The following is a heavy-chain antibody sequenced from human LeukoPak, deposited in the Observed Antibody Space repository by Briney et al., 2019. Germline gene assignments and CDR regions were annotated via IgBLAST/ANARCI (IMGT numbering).Heavy chain of an antibody. CDR3: ASTPLVVTPTSVDY. CDR1: GGSFSGYY. V-gene: IGHV4-34*01. CDR2: INHSGST. Sequence: PSETLSLTCAVYGGSFSGYYWSWIRQPPGKGLEWIGEINHSGSTNYNPSLKSRVTISVDTSKNQFSLKLSSVTAAVTAVYYCASTPLVVTPTSVDYWGQGTLVTVSS. D-gene: IGHD4-23*01. J-gene: IGHJ4*02.